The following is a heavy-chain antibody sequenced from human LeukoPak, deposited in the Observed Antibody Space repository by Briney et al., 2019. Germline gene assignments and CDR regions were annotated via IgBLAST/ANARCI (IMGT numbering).Heavy chain of an antibody. J-gene: IGHJ4*02. CDR1: GYTFTSYY. CDR2: MNPNSGNT. D-gene: IGHD4-11*01. CDR3: ARASSNEDY. V-gene: IGHV1-8*03. Sequence: PKASVKVSCKASGYTFTSYYMHWVRQATGQGLEWMGWMNPNSGNTGYAQKFQGRVTITRNTSISTAYMELSSLRSEDTAAYYCARASSNEDYWGQGTLVTVSS.